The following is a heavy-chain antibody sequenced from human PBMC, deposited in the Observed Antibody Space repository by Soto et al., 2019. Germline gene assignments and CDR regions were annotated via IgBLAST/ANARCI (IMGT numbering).Heavy chain of an antibody. CDR2: ISGYNGNT. D-gene: IGHD3-22*01. V-gene: IGHV1-18*04. CDR1: GYTFTSYG. Sequence: ASVKVSCKASGYTFTSYGFSWVRQAPGQGLEWMGWISGYNGNTNYAQRLQGRVTMTTDTSTTTAYMELRSLRSDDTAVYYCARDLCYYDNSGLGRFDIWGQGTMVTVSS. J-gene: IGHJ3*02. CDR3: ARDLCYYDNSGLGRFDI.